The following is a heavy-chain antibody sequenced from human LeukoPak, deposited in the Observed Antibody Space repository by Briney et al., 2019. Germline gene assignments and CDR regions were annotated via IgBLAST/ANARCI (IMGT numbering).Heavy chain of an antibody. D-gene: IGHD3-22*01. V-gene: IGHV1-69*05. CDR3: ARGYYYDSSGYSELDY. Sequence: SVKVSCKASGGTFSSYAISWVRQAPGQGLKWMGRIIPIFGTANYAQKFQGRVTITTDESTSTAYMELSSLRSEDTAVYYCARGYYYDSSGYSELDYWGQGTLVTVSS. J-gene: IGHJ4*02. CDR2: IIPIFGTA. CDR1: GGTFSSYA.